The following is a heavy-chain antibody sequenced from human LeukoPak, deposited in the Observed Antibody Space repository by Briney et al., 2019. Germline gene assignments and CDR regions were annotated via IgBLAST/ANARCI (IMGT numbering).Heavy chain of an antibody. V-gene: IGHV4-59*01. CDR1: GGSISSYY. Sequence: SETLSLTCTVSGGSISSYYWSWIRQPPGKGLEWIGYIYYSGSTNYNPSLKSRVTISVDTSKNQFSLKLSSVTAADTAVYYCARERQRRFDYWGQGTLVTVSS. CDR2: IYYSGST. D-gene: IGHD6-25*01. CDR3: ARERQRRFDY. J-gene: IGHJ4*02.